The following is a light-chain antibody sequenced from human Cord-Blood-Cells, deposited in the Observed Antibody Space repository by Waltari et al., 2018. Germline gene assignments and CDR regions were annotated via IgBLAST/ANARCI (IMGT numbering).Light chain of an antibody. J-gene: IGKJ4*01. CDR2: GAS. CDR1: QSVRSN. V-gene: IGKV3-15*01. Sequence: EIVMTQSPATLSVSPGERATLSCRASQSVRSNLAWYQQNPGQPPRLLIYGASTRATGIPARFSGSWSGTEFTLTISSLQSEDFAVYYCQQYNNWPPLTFGGGTKVEIK. CDR3: QQYNNWPPLT.